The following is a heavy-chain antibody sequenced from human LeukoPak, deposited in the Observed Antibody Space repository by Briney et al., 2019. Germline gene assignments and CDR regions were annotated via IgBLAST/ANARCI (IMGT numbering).Heavy chain of an antibody. V-gene: IGHV3-23*01. CDR1: GFTFSSYA. J-gene: IGHJ4*02. CDR2: TSGSGGST. Sequence: GGSLRLSCAASGFTFSSYAMSWVRRAPGKGLEWVSATSGSGGSTYYAASVRGRFTVSRDNSKNTLNLQMNSLSAEDTAVYYCAKNRVDIVATINYWGQGTLVTVSS. CDR3: AKNRVDIVATINY. D-gene: IGHD5-12*01.